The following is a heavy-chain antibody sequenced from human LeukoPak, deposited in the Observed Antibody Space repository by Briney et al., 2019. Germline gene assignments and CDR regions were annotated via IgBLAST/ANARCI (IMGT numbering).Heavy chain of an antibody. CDR3: ARGGPGDGYSIDY. CDR1: GGSFSGYY. CDR2: INHSGST. J-gene: IGHJ4*02. D-gene: IGHD5-24*01. V-gene: IGHV4-34*01. Sequence: SETLSLTCAVYGGSFSGYYWSWIRQPPGKGLEWIGEINHSGSTNYNPSPKSRVTISVDTSKNQFSLKLSSVTAADTAVYYCARGGPGDGYSIDYWGQGTLVTVSS.